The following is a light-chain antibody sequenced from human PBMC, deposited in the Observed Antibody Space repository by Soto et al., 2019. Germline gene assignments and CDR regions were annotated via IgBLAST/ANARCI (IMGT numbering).Light chain of an antibody. CDR3: QKYNSDPRT. V-gene: IGKV1-33*01. Sequence: DIQLTQSPSPLSASIGDRVTXTCQASQKISNCLNWYQQKPGKATKLLIYDASKLERGVPSRFSGSRSGTDFTFTISSLQPDDIATYYCQKYNSDPRTFGQGTKLDIK. CDR2: DAS. J-gene: IGKJ1*01. CDR1: QKISNC.